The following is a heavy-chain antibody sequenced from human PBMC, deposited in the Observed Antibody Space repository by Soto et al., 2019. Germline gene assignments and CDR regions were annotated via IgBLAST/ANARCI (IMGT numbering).Heavy chain of an antibody. Sequence: ASVKVSCKASGYTFTSYAMRWVRQAPGQRLEWMGWINAGNGNTKYSQKFQGRVTITRDTSASTAYMELSSLRSEDTAVYYCARDVALLRFLEWLAPMVGGWYYGMDVWGQGTTVTVSS. CDR1: GYTFTSYA. D-gene: IGHD3-3*01. CDR3: ARDVALLRFLEWLAPMVGGWYYGMDV. V-gene: IGHV1-3*01. CDR2: INAGNGNT. J-gene: IGHJ6*02.